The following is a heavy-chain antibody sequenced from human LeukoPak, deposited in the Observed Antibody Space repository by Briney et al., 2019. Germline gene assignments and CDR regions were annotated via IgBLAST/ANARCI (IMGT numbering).Heavy chain of an antibody. D-gene: IGHD3-16*01. CDR2: ISYDGSNK. Sequence: PGGSLRLSCAASGFTFSSYAMHWVRQAPGKGLEWVAVISYDGSNKYYADSVRGRFTISRDNAKNSLYLQMNSLRVEDTAVYYCARESITWFDAWGQGTLVTVSS. CDR3: ARESITWFDA. CDR1: GFTFSSYA. V-gene: IGHV3-30-3*01. J-gene: IGHJ5*02.